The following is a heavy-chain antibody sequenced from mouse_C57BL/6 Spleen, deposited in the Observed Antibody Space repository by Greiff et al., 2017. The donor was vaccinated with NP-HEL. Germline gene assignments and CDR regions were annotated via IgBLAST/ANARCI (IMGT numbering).Heavy chain of an antibody. CDR3: AGSGAWFAY. CDR2: INPYNGGT. V-gene: IGHV1-19*01. CDR1: GYTFTDYY. D-gene: IGHD4-1*01. J-gene: IGHJ3*01. Sequence: VQLQQSGPVLVKPGASVKMSCTASGYTFTDYYMNWVKQSHGKSLEWIGVINPYNGGTSYNQKFKGKATLTVDKSSSTAYMELNSLTSEDSAVYYCAGSGAWFAYWGQGTLVTVSA.